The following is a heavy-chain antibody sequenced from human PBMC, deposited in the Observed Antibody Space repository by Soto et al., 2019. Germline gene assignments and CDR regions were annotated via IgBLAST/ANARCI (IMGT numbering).Heavy chain of an antibody. CDR3: GRLEGLATISYYFDY. V-gene: IGHV4-61*08. Sequence: TSETLSLTCTVSGASVSSGAYYWSWIRQPPGKGLEWIGYISFTGDTTYNPSLKSRVTIAVDTSKNQFSLKLRSASAADTAVYYCGRLEGLATISYYFDYWGQGALVTVSS. D-gene: IGHD3-9*01. CDR1: GASVSSGAYY. J-gene: IGHJ4*02. CDR2: ISFTGDT.